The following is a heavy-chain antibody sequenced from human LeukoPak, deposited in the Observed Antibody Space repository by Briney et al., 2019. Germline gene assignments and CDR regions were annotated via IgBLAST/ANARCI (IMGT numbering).Heavy chain of an antibody. Sequence: GESLKISFRGSGYGFGSYWIGWVRQMPGRGLQLMGVIYPGDSRTKYSPSFQGQATISADKSITTAYLQWSSLRASDTAMYYCARHGTPAAAGSGFDIWGQGTMVTVSS. CDR3: ARHGTPAAAGSGFDI. D-gene: IGHD6-13*01. CDR1: GYGFGSYW. J-gene: IGHJ3*02. V-gene: IGHV5-51*01. CDR2: IYPGDSRT.